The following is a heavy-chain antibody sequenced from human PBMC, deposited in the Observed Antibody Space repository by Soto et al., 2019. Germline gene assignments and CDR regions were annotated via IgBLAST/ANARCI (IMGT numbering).Heavy chain of an antibody. Sequence: SETLSLTYTVSADSLRSSSYCGWIRQPPGKGLEWIGSIYSTGNTYYNPSLNSQVTISVDTSKNQFSLNVISVTAADTAVYYCRRSSRYSTDVWGQGTTVTVS. J-gene: IGHJ6*02. D-gene: IGHD6-13*01. CDR2: IYSTGNT. V-gene: IGHV4-39*01. CDR3: RRSSRYSTDV. CDR1: ADSLRSSSY.